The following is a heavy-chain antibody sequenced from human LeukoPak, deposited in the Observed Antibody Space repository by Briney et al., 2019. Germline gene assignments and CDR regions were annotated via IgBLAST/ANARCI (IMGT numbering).Heavy chain of an antibody. D-gene: IGHD3-10*01. CDR1: GGSFSGYY. Sequence: PSETLSLTCAVYGGSFSGYYWSWLRQPPGKGLEWVSAISGSGGSTYYADSVKGRFTISRDNSKNTLYLQMNSLRAEDTAVYYCATLGPHDTVLWFGESPDAFDIWGQGTMVTVSS. CDR3: ATLGPHDTVLWFGESPDAFDI. J-gene: IGHJ3*02. CDR2: ISGSGGST. V-gene: IGHV3-23*01.